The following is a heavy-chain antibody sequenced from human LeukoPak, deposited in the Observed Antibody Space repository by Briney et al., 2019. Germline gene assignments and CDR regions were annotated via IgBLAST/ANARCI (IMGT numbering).Heavy chain of an antibody. Sequence: GGSLRHSCAASGFTLSSFGMHWVRQAPGKGLEWVAVIWYDGSNKYYADSVKGRFTISRDNSKNTLYLQMNSLRAEDTAVYYCARELPPVVTYYFDYWGQGTLVTVSS. CDR2: IWYDGSNK. J-gene: IGHJ4*02. V-gene: IGHV3-33*01. CDR3: ARELPPVVTYYFDY. D-gene: IGHD3-22*01. CDR1: GFTLSSFG.